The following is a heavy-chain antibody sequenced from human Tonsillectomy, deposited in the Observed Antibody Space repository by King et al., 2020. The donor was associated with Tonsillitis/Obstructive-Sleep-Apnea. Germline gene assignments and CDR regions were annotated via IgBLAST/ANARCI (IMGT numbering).Heavy chain of an antibody. CDR3: ARDKGYCSGGSCYRFDY. J-gene: IGHJ4*02. V-gene: IGHV3-30*04. Sequence: QVQLVESGGGVVQPGRSLRLSCAASGFTFSSYAMHWVRQAPGKGLEWVAVISYDGSNKYYADSVKGRFTISRDNSKNTLYLQMNSLRAEDTAVYYCARDKGYCSGGSCYRFDYWGQGTLVTVSS. D-gene: IGHD2-15*01. CDR1: GFTFSSYA. CDR2: ISYDGSNK.